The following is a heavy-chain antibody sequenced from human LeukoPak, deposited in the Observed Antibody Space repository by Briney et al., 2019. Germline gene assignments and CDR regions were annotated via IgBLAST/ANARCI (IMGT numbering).Heavy chain of an antibody. D-gene: IGHD1-26*01. CDR2: VYDSGTT. CDR1: GGSIRTYY. Sequence: PSETLSLTCSVSGGSIRTYYWSWIRHTPGKGLEWIGYVYDSGTTNYNPSLKGRVTISSDTSKNQFSLNLRSVNAADTAIYYCARHGGSLGYFDYWGQGTLVTVSS. CDR3: ARHGGSLGYFDY. J-gene: IGHJ4*02. V-gene: IGHV4-59*08.